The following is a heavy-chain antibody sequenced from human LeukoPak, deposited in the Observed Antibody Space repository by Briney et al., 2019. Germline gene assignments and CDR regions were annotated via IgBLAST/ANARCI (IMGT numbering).Heavy chain of an antibody. CDR3: ARDLRSGWELPQAVGY. D-gene: IGHD1-26*01. Sequence: GGSLRLSCAASGFTFSRYTMNWVRQAPGKGLEWLSYISSTSDNMYYADSVKGRFTISRDNAENSLYLEMNSLRAEDTAVYYCARDLRSGWELPQAVGYWGQGTLVTVSS. J-gene: IGHJ4*02. CDR1: GFTFSRYT. CDR2: ISSTSDNM. V-gene: IGHV3-48*04.